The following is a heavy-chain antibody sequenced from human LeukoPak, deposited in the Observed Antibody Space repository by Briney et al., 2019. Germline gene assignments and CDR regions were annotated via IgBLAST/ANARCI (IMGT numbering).Heavy chain of an antibody. CDR1: GGSISSSSYY. J-gene: IGHJ5*02. CDR2: IYYSGST. V-gene: IGHV4-61*01. Sequence: SETLSLTCTVSGGSISSSSYYWGWIRQPPGKGLEWIGYIYYSGSTNYNPSLKSRVTISVDTSKNQFSLKLSSVTAADTAVYYCARDREGITFGGVIVNNWFDPWGQGTLVTVSS. D-gene: IGHD3-16*02. CDR3: ARDREGITFGGVIVNNWFDP.